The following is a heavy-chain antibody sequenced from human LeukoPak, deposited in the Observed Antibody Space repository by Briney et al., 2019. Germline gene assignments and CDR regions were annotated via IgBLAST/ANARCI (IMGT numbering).Heavy chain of an antibody. Sequence: SETLSLTCAVYGGSFSGYYWSWIRQPPGKGLEWIGEINHSGSTNYDPSLKSRVTISVNTSKNQFSLKLSSVTAADTAVYYCARLPYPYCSSTSCYTRKYYYYYMDVWGKGTTVTVSS. D-gene: IGHD2-2*02. CDR2: INHSGST. CDR1: GGSFSGYY. CDR3: ARLPYPYCSSTSCYTRKYYYYYMDV. J-gene: IGHJ6*03. V-gene: IGHV4-34*01.